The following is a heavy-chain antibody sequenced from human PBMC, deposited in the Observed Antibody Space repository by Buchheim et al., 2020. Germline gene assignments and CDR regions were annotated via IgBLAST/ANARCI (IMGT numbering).Heavy chain of an antibody. V-gene: IGHV3-21*01. CDR1: GFTFSSYS. J-gene: IGHJ3*02. Sequence: EVQLVESGGGLVKPGGSLRLSCAASGFTFSSYSMNWVRQAPGKGLEWVSSISSSSSYIYYADSVKGRFTIHRDNAKNSLYLQMNSLRAENTAVYYCARIHARHIVVVTAGGNAFDIWGQGT. CDR3: ARIHARHIVVVTAGGNAFDI. D-gene: IGHD2-21*02. CDR2: ISSSSSYI.